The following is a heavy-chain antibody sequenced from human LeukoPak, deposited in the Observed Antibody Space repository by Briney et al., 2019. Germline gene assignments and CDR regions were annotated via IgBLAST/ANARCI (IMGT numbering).Heavy chain of an antibody. V-gene: IGHV1-2*02. CDR1: GYTFTGYY. D-gene: IGHD4-17*01. Sequence: ASVKVSCKASGYTFTGYYMHWVRQAPGQGLEWMGWINPNSGGTNYAQKFQGRVTMTRDTSISTAYMELSRLRSDDTAVYYCARVLYAEYGDYGWTYWGQGTLVTVSS. J-gene: IGHJ4*02. CDR3: ARVLYAEYGDYGWTY. CDR2: INPNSGGT.